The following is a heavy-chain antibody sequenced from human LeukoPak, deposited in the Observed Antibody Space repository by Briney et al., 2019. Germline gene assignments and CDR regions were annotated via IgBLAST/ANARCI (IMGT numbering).Heavy chain of an antibody. D-gene: IGHD4-17*01. CDR2: IYYSGST. V-gene: IGHV4-30-4*01. CDR3: ARVATVTTTIDY. Sequence: SQTLSLTCTVSGGSISSGDYYWSWIRQPPGKGLEWIGYIYYSGSTYYNPSLKSRVTISVDTSKNQFSLKLSSVTAADTAVYYCARVATVTTTIDYWGQGTLVTVSS. CDR1: GGSISSGDYY. J-gene: IGHJ4*02.